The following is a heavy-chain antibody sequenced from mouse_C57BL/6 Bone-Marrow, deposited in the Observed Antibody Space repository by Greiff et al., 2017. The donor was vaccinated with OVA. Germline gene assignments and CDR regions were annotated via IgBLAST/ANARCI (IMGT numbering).Heavy chain of an antibody. J-gene: IGHJ4*01. D-gene: IGHD4-1*01. CDR2: IDPSDSET. CDR3: AKLGRGDAKDY. CDR1: GYTFTSYW. Sequence: QVQLQQPGAELVRPGSSVKLSCKASGYTFTSYWMHWVKQRPIQGLEWIGNIDPSDSETHYNQKFKDKATLTVDKSSSTAYMQLSSLTSGDSAVYYCAKLGRGDAKDYWGQGTSVTVSS. V-gene: IGHV1-52*01.